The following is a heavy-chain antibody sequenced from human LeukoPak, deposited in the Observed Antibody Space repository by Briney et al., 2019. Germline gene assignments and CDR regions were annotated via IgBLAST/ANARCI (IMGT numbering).Heavy chain of an antibody. CDR1: GYTVNSYN. CDR2: ISAYNGNT. D-gene: IGHD3-10*01. Sequence: ASVKVSCKASGYTVNSYNITRVRQAPGQGLEWMGWISAYNGNTNYAQKVQGRVTMTTDTSTSTAYMELRSLRSDDTAVYYCARVSHYYGSEIEYWGQGTLVTVSS. V-gene: IGHV1-18*01. CDR3: ARVSHYYGSEIEY. J-gene: IGHJ4*02.